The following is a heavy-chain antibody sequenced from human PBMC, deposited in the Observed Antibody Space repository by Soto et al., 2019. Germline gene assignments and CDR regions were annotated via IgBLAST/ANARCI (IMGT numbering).Heavy chain of an antibody. CDR3: ARGGSGSYGDYYGMDV. V-gene: IGHV3-74*01. J-gene: IGHJ6*02. CDR1: GFTFSSYW. D-gene: IGHD1-26*01. CDR2: INSDGSRT. Sequence: GGSLRLSCAASGFTFSSYWMHWVRQAPGKGLVWVSRINSDGSRTDYADSVKGRFTISRDNAKNTLDMQMNSLRAEDTAVYYCARGGSGSYGDYYGMDVWGQGTTVTISS.